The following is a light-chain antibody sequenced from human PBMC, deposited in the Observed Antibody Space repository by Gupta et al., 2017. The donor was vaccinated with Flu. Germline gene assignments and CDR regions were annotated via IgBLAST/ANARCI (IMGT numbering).Light chain of an antibody. CDR3: QHYDYSWT. V-gene: IGKV1-5*03. J-gene: IGKJ1*01. CDR2: KSS. CDR1: HIISNH. Sequence: EAVLSTSRTSHIISNHLTWYQQNPEKAPTMLIYKSSTLENGVPTRFSGSWSGTEFTLTISRLQHEDFATYYCQHYDYSWTFGQGTKVEMK.